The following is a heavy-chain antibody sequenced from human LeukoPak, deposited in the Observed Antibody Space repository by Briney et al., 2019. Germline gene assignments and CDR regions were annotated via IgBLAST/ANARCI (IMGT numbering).Heavy chain of an antibody. CDR2: TYYRSKWYN. CDR3: ARGGPDISFGVAGEAFDI. Sequence: SQTLSLTCAISGDSVSSNSAAWNWIRQSPSRGLEWLGRTYYRSKWYNDYAVSVKSRITINPDTSKNQFSLQLNSVTPEDTAVYYCARGGPDISFGVAGEAFDIWGQGTMVTVSS. J-gene: IGHJ3*02. V-gene: IGHV6-1*01. CDR1: GDSVSSNSAA. D-gene: IGHD3-3*01.